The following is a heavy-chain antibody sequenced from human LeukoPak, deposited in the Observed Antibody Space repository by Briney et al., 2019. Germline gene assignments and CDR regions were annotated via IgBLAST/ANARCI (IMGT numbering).Heavy chain of an antibody. CDR3: ARNYYGSGPYFDY. V-gene: IGHV3-21*01. D-gene: IGHD3-10*01. J-gene: IGHJ4*02. Sequence: PGGSLRLSCAASGFPFSSYTMNWVRQAPGKGLEWVSSITGGSSYIYYADSVKGRFTISRDDANNSLYLQMNSLRAQDTAVYYCARNYYGSGPYFDYWGQGTLVSVSS. CDR1: GFPFSSYT. CDR2: ITGGSSYI.